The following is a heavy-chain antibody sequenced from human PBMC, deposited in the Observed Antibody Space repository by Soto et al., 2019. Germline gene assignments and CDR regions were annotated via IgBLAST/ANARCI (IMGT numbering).Heavy chain of an antibody. CDR2: ITPILDAA. D-gene: IGHD2-8*01. Sequence: QVQLVQSGAEVDKPGSSVKVSCKASGGTFSSYAISWVRQSPGQGLEWIGGITPILDAAHYAQKFQGRVTVTADESTNTAYLELSRLRSEDTAVYYCAKANSLYVAVYWYVDLWGRGTLVTVSS. CDR3: AKANSLYVAVYWYVDL. V-gene: IGHV1-69*12. J-gene: IGHJ2*01. CDR1: GGTFSSYA.